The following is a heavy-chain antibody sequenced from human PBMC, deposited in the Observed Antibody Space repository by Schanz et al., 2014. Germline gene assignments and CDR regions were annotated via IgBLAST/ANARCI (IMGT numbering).Heavy chain of an antibody. CDR1: GFTFNSYA. J-gene: IGHJ6*02. CDR2: ISGSGGTT. V-gene: IGHV3-23*01. CDR3: AKGMGYCSGGTCYDYYYYGLDV. Sequence: EVQLLESGGGLVQPGESLRVSCAASGFTFNSYAMSWVRQAPGRGLEWVSGISGSGGTTHYADSVEGRFTISRVNSENTLYLQMNSLSADDTAVFYCAKGMGYCSGGTCYDYYYYGLDVWGQGTTVTVSS. D-gene: IGHD2-15*01.